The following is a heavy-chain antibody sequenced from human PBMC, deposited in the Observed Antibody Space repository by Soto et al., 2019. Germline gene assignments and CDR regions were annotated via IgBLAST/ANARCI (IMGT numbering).Heavy chain of an antibody. CDR2: INHSGST. Sequence: SETLSLTCAVYGGSFSGYDWRWIRQTPRKGLEWIGEINHSGSTNYNPSLKSRVTISVDTSKNQFSLKLSSVTAADTAVYYCARLRFLEWLRYYYYGMDVWGQGTTVTVSS. CDR3: ARLRFLEWLRYYYYGMDV. D-gene: IGHD3-3*01. J-gene: IGHJ6*02. CDR1: GGSFSGYD. V-gene: IGHV4-34*01.